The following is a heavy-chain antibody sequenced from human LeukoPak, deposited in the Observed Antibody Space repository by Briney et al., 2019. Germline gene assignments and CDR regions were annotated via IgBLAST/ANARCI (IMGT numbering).Heavy chain of an antibody. V-gene: IGHV3-23*01. D-gene: IGHD3-22*01. CDR3: ARVGWYYDSSGYPDY. CDR2: ISGSGGST. CDR1: GFTFSSYA. J-gene: IGHJ4*02. Sequence: GGSLRLSCAASGFTFSSYAMSWVRQAPGKGLEWVSAISGSGGSTDYADSVKGRFSVSRDNSKSTLYLQMNSLRAEDTAVYYCARVGWYYDSSGYPDYWGQGTLVTVSS.